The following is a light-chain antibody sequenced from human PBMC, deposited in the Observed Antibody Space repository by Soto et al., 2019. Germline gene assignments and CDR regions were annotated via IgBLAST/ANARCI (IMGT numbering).Light chain of an antibody. CDR3: SSHTSGSTDVV. CDR1: SRDVGGSNY. J-gene: IGLJ2*01. V-gene: IGLV2-14*01. Sequence: QSGLTQPASVSGSPGQSITISCTGSSRDVGGSNYVSWYQQHPGKAPKLILYEVSNRPSWVSNRFSGSKSGNTASLTISGLRAEDEADYYCSSHTSGSTDVVFGGGTKLTVL. CDR2: EVS.